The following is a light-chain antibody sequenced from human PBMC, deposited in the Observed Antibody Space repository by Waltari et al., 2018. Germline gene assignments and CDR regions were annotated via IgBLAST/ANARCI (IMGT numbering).Light chain of an antibody. CDR3: QQSHSAPLA. CDR1: QSISNY. J-gene: IGKJ4*01. CDR2: VAS. V-gene: IGKV1-39*01. Sequence: DIQMTQSPSSLPASVGDRVTITCRSSQSISNYLNWYQHKPGEAPKLLVYVASNLQRGVPTRFSGSGSGTDFTLTISSLQVEDFATYYCQQSHSAPLAFGGGTRLEI.